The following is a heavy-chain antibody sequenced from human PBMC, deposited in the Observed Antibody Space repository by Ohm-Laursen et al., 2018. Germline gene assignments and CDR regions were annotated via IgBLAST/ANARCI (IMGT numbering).Heavy chain of an antibody. Sequence: SLRLSCTASGFNFSEFYMSWIRQAPGKGLEWISYISATGNTRYYEDSLKGRITIFRDNAKKLLYLQMHSLRAEDTAVYYCAKEKWLYPFGPWGQGTLVTVSS. V-gene: IGHV3-11*01. CDR3: AKEKWLYPFGP. CDR2: ISATGNTR. J-gene: IGHJ5*02. D-gene: IGHD3-22*01. CDR1: GFNFSEFY.